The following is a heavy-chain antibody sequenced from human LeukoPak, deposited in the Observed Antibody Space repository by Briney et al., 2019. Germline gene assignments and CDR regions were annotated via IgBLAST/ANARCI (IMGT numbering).Heavy chain of an antibody. CDR3: AREYYDFWSGYYHDY. CDR1: GYTFTGYY. CDR2: INPNSGGT. Sequence: GASVKVSCKASGYTFTGYYMHWVRQAPGQGLEWMGWINPNSGGTNYAQKFQGRVTMTRDTSISAAYMELSRLRSDDTAVYYCAREYYDFWSGYYHDYRGQGTLVTVSS. D-gene: IGHD3-3*01. V-gene: IGHV1-2*02. J-gene: IGHJ4*02.